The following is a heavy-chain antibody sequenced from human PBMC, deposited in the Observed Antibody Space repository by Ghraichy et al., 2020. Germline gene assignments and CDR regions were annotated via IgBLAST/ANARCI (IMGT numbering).Heavy chain of an antibody. Sequence: GSIFSGYWMSWVRQAPGKGLEWVANVKEDGSEKYYVDSVKGRFTISRDNAKSSLYLQMNSLRVEDTAVYYCASKGWGMDVWGQGTTVIVSS. CDR2: VKEDGSEK. CDR1: GSIFSGYW. D-gene: IGHD5-24*01. CDR3: ASKGWGMDV. V-gene: IGHV3-7*01. J-gene: IGHJ6*02.